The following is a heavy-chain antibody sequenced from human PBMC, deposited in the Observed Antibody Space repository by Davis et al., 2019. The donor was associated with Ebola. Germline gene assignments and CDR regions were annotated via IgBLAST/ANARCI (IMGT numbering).Heavy chain of an antibody. CDR3: AKVHPPTTVTTGWFDP. CDR2: ISVRSIT. Sequence: PGGSLRLSCAASGFIFSSYAMSWVRQAPEKGLEWVSSISVRSITYHADSVKGRFTISRDNSKNTLYLQMNSLRAEDTAVYYCAKVHPPTTVTTGWFDPWGQGTLVTVSS. CDR1: GFIFSSYA. J-gene: IGHJ5*02. V-gene: IGHV3-23*01. D-gene: IGHD4-17*01.